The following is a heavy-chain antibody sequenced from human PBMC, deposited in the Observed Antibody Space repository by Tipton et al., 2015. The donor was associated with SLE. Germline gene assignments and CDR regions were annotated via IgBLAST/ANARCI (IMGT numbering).Heavy chain of an antibody. CDR2: ISYDGSNK. CDR1: GFTFSSYA. J-gene: IGHJ6*02. D-gene: IGHD2-15*01. CDR3: ARGLESGPELDYYGMDV. V-gene: IGHV3-30-3*01. Sequence: RSLRLSCAASGFTFSSYAMHWVRQAPGKGLEWVAVISYDGSNKYYADSVKGRFTISRDNSKNTLHLQMNSLRAEDTAVYYCARGLESGPELDYYGMDVWGQGTTVTVSS.